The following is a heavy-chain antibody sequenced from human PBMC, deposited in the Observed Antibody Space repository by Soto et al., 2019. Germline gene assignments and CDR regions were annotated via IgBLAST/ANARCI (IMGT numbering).Heavy chain of an antibody. Sequence: EVQLLESGGGLVQPGGSLRLSCAASGFTFSRHAMSWVRQAPGKGLEWVSTFGGSDSGDSTHYADSVKGRFTISRDNAKNTLYLQMNSLRAEDTAVYYCAKGKYLSISYSAMDVWGQGTTVTVSS. CDR3: AKGKYLSISYSAMDV. J-gene: IGHJ6*02. CDR1: GFTFSRHA. V-gene: IGHV3-23*01. D-gene: IGHD5-18*01. CDR2: FGGSDSGDST.